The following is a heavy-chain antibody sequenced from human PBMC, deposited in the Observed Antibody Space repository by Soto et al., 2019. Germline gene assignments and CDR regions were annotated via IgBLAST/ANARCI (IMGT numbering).Heavy chain of an antibody. Sequence: SETLSLTCTVSGGSITSRNYYWAWVRQPPGEGLEWIGNIYYSGETYYHSSFRSRLTVSVDTTKNQFSLKLRSLTAADTAVYYCARDPWGYSYGYTDYWGQGTLVTVSS. CDR2: IYYSGET. CDR1: GGSITSRNYY. D-gene: IGHD5-18*01. J-gene: IGHJ4*02. V-gene: IGHV4-39*02. CDR3: ARDPWGYSYGYTDY.